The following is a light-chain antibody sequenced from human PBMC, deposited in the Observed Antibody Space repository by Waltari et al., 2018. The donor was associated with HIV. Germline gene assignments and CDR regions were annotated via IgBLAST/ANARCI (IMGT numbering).Light chain of an antibody. CDR1: QSVRSN. Sequence: EVVMTQSPAILSVSPGEGATLSCRASQSVRSNFAWYQQKPGQAPRLLIYAISTRATGIPARFSGGGPGTEFTLTISSLQSEDFAVYYCQQYNTWPLTFGGGTRVEIK. CDR3: QQYNTWPLT. J-gene: IGKJ4*01. CDR2: AIS. V-gene: IGKV3-15*01.